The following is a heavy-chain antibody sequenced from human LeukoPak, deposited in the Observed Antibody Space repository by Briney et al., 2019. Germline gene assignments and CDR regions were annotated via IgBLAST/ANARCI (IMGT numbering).Heavy chain of an antibody. Sequence: GGSLRLSCAASGFTFSSYWMSWVCQAPGKGLEWVANIKQDGSEKYYVDSVKGRFTISRDNSKNTLYLQMNSLRAEDTAVYYCAREYYGSGSYSADYWGQGTLVTVSS. D-gene: IGHD3-10*01. V-gene: IGHV3-7*01. CDR2: IKQDGSEK. CDR1: GFTFSSYW. CDR3: AREYYGSGSYSADY. J-gene: IGHJ4*02.